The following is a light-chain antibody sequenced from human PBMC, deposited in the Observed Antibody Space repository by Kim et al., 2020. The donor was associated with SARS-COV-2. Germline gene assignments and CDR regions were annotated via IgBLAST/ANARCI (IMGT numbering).Light chain of an antibody. J-gene: IGLJ3*02. CDR2: DVK. Sequence: GQWTTIACTGTSSDVGQYDLVSWYQQHPAKAPKLIIYDVKERPSGVPVRFSDSKSGNTASLTISGLQPDDEADYYCCSYAGSYTWLFGGGTQLTVL. V-gene: IGLV2-11*03. CDR1: SSDVGQYDL. CDR3: CSYAGSYTWL.